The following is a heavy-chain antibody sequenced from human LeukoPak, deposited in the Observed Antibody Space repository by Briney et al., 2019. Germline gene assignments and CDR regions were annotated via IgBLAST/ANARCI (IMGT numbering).Heavy chain of an antibody. D-gene: IGHD6-13*01. CDR1: GGTFSSYA. J-gene: IGHJ6*03. Sequence: SVKVSCKASGGTFSSYAISWVRQAPGQGLEWMGRIIPILGIANYAQKFQGRVTITADKSTSTAYMELSSLRSEDTAVYYCATGGSSWYGYYYYMDVWGKGTTVTVSS. V-gene: IGHV1-69*04. CDR3: ATGGSSWYGYYYYMDV. CDR2: IIPILGIA.